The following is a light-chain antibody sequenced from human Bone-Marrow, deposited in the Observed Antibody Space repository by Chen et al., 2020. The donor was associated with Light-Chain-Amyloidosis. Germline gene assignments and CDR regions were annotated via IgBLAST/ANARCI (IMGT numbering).Light chain of an antibody. CDR2: DDS. J-gene: IGLJ3*02. Sequence: SYVLTQPSSVSVAPGQTATIACGGNNIASTSVHWYQQTPGQAPLLVVYDDSDRTSGIPERLSGSNSGTTATLTISRVEAGDEADYYWQVWDRSSDRPVFGGGTKLTVL. V-gene: IGLV3-21*02. CDR3: QVWDRSSDRPV. CDR1: NIASTS.